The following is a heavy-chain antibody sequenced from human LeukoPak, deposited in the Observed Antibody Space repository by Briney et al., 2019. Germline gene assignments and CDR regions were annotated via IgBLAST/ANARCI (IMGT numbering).Heavy chain of an antibody. CDR3: ATYSTGFDM. V-gene: IGHV4-34*01. CDR1: GGSFSDYY. J-gene: IGHJ3*02. CDR2: INHRGST. D-gene: IGHD6-19*01. Sequence: SETLSLTCAVDGGSFSDYYWTSIRQPPGKGLEWIGEINHRGSTHYNPSLKSRVTKSVDTSKKQFSLKLSSVTAADTAVYYCATYSTGFDMWGQGTVVTVSS.